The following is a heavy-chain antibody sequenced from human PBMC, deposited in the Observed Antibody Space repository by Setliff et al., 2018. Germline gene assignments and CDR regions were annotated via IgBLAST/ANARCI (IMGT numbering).Heavy chain of an antibody. J-gene: IGHJ5*02. CDR2: TSSTGDDI. V-gene: IGHV3-21*01. D-gene: IGHD3-3*01. Sequence: GGSLRLSCAASGFSLNSFRMTWIRQPPGKGLEWVSSTSSTGDDIYYADPVKGRFTISRDNAENSLYLQMNSLRVEDTAVYYCARDNTLFGVVITGSWFDPWGQGTLVTVSS. CDR3: ARDNTLFGVVITGSWFDP. CDR1: GFSLNSFR.